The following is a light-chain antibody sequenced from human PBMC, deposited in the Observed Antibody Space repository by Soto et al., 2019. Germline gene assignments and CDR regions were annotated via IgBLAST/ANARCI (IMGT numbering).Light chain of an antibody. CDR3: QQRNNWPWT. V-gene: IGKV3-11*01. Sequence: EIVLTQSPGTVSLSPIQTATLSCMASQSVSSYLAWYQQKAGQAPRLLIYEGSNRATGIPTRFSGSGSGTDFTLTISGLEPEDFAVYYCQQRNNWPWTFGQGTKVDI. J-gene: IGKJ1*01. CDR2: EGS. CDR1: QSVSSY.